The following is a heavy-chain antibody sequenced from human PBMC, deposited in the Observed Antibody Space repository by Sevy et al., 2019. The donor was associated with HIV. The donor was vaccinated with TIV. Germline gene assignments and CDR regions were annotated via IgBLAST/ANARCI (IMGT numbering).Heavy chain of an antibody. CDR1: GGSISSSSYY. CDR2: IYYSGST. J-gene: IGHJ3*02. D-gene: IGHD4-17*01. Sequence: SETLSLTCTVSGGSISSSSYYWGWIRQPPGKGLEWIGSIYYSGSTYYNPSLKSRVTISVDTSKNQFSLKLSSVTAADTAVYYCARQTTGTTDAFDIWGQGTMVTVSS. V-gene: IGHV4-39*01. CDR3: ARQTTGTTDAFDI.